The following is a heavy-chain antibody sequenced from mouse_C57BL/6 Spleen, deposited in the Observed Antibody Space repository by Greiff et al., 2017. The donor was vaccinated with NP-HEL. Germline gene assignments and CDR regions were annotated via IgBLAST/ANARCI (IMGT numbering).Heavy chain of an antibody. CDR3: ARRALRGNYYAMDY. V-gene: IGHV1-50*01. J-gene: IGHJ4*01. D-gene: IGHD3-3*01. Sequence: QVQLQQPGAELVKPGASVKLSCKASGYTFTSYWMQWVKQRPGQGLEWIGEIDPSDSYTNYNQKFKGKATLTVDTSSSTAYMQLSSLTSEDSAVYYCARRALRGNYYAMDYWGQGTSVTVSS. CDR2: IDPSDSYT. CDR1: GYTFTSYW.